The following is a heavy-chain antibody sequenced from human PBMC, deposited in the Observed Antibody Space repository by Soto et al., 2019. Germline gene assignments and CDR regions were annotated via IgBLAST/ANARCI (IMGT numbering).Heavy chain of an antibody. V-gene: IGHV2-5*02. CDR2: IYWDDDE. CDR1: GISLSTRGVG. CDR3: SHRHWCELANAFDI. J-gene: IGHJ3*02. D-gene: IGHD1-26*01. Sequence: QITLKESGPTLMKPTQHLTLTCTFSGISLSTRGVGEGWIRQPPGTARERLALIYWDDDERYSPSLKSRLTITKDTSKNQGVLTMTNMDPVDAATYYCSHRHWCELANAFDIWGQGTMVTVSS.